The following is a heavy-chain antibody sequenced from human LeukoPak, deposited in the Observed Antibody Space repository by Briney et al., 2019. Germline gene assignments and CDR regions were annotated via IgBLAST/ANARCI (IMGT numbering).Heavy chain of an antibody. J-gene: IGHJ4*02. CDR1: GFTFSSYW. D-gene: IGHD3-22*01. CDR3: ARDSRRYYYDSSSDY. V-gene: IGHV3-21*04. CDR2: ISGSGGST. Sequence: GGSLRLSCAASGFTFSSYWMHWVRQAPGKGLEWVSAISGSGGSTYYADSVKGRFTISRDNAKNSLYLQMNSLRAEDTAVYYCARDSRRYYYDSSSDYWGQGTLVTVSS.